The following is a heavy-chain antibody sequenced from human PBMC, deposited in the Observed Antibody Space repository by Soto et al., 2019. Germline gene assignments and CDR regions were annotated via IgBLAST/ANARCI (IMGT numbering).Heavy chain of an antibody. CDR3: AKDRGTSTEDYYYYGMDV. Sequence: LRLSCVASGFTFSAYAMTWVRQAPGKRLEWVSSISGSGGITYYADSVKGRFTVSRDNSKNTLYLQMNTLRAEDTALYYCAKDRGTSTEDYYYYGMDVWGQGTTVTVSS. D-gene: IGHD2-2*01. J-gene: IGHJ6*02. V-gene: IGHV3-23*01. CDR1: GFTFSAYA. CDR2: ISGSGGIT.